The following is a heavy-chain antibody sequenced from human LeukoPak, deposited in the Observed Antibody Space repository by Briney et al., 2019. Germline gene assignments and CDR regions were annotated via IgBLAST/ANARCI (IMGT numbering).Heavy chain of an antibody. CDR2: IYYSGST. CDR1: GGSIRSYY. V-gene: IGHV4-59*08. D-gene: IGHD6-6*01. J-gene: IGHJ5*02. Sequence: PSETLSLTCTLSGGSIRSYYWSWIPQPPGKRLEWIGHIYYSGSTNYNHSLKSRVTISVDTSKNQFSLKLSSLTAAGSAVYYCARRLKYSCSSRPRRSSSNLFYPSGQGTLVTVSS. CDR3: ARRLKYSCSSRPRRSSSNLFYP.